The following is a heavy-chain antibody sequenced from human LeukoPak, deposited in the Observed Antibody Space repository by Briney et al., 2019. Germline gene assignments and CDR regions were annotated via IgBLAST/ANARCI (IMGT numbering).Heavy chain of an antibody. D-gene: IGHD1-26*01. J-gene: IGHJ5*02. CDR3: ARGIPLESGSYWFDP. Sequence: ASVKVSCKASGYTFTSYGISWVRQAPGQGLEWMGWISAYNGNTNYAQKLQGRVTMTTDTSTSTAYMELRSLRSDDTAVYYCARGIPLESGSYWFDPWGQGTLVTVSS. V-gene: IGHV1-18*01. CDR1: GYTFTSYG. CDR2: ISAYNGNT.